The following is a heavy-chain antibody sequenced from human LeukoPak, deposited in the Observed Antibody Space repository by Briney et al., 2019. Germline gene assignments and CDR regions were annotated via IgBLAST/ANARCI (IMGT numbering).Heavy chain of an antibody. CDR3: ARDSGNYGDYVLGDY. D-gene: IGHD4-17*01. Sequence: SVKVSXKASGGTFRSYTISWVRQAPGQGLEWIGRIIPIFGTANYAQKFQGRVTITTDESTSTAYMELSSLRSEDTAVYYCARDSGNYGDYVLGDYWGQGTLVTVSS. J-gene: IGHJ4*02. V-gene: IGHV1-69*05. CDR2: IIPIFGTA. CDR1: GGTFRSYT.